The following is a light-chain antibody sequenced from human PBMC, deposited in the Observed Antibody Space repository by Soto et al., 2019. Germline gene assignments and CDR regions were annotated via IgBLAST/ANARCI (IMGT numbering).Light chain of an antibody. J-gene: IGKJ2*02. CDR3: QQYYSYSPCT. V-gene: IGKV1-5*03. CDR2: QAS. Sequence: DIQMTQSPSTLPASVGXRVXITCRASQSISTWLAWYQQKPGKAPKVLIYQASSLESGVPSRFSGSGSGTEFTLTISDLQPDDFATYYCQQYYSYSPCTFGQGTKLEIK. CDR1: QSISTW.